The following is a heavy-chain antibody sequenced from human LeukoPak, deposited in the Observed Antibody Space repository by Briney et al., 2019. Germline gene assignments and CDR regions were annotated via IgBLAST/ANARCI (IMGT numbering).Heavy chain of an antibody. CDR3: ASYSDPIAAAGTGFDY. J-gene: IGHJ4*02. Sequence: LEXXSSISSSSSYIYYADSVKGRFTISRDNAKNSLYLQMNSLRAEDTAVYYCASYSDPIAAAGTGFDYWGQGTLVTVSS. V-gene: IGHV3-21*01. D-gene: IGHD6-13*01. CDR2: ISSSSSYI.